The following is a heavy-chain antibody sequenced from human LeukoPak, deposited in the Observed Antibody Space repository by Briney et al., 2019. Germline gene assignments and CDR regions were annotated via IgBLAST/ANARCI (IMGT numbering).Heavy chain of an antibody. V-gene: IGHV1-69*05. CDR1: GGTFSSYA. Sequence: SVKVSCKASGGTFSSYAISWVRQAPGQGLEWMGGIIPIFGTANYAQKFQGRVTITTDESTSTAYMELSSLRSEDTAVYYCASGGGGSSWYYYFDYWGKGTLVPFSS. CDR3: ASGGGGSSWYYYFDY. J-gene: IGHJ4*02. D-gene: IGHD6-13*01. CDR2: IIPIFGTA.